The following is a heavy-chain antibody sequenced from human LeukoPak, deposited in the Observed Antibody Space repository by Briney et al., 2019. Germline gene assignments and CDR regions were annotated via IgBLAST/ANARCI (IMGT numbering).Heavy chain of an antibody. J-gene: IGHJ3*01. Sequence: PGGSLRLSCAGSGFTFINYAMIWVRQAPGKGLEWVAAITGSGAGTYYADSVKGRFTVSRDNSKSTLYLQMNSLRPEDTAVYYCAKDPNGDYIGAFDFWGQGTMVTVPS. D-gene: IGHD4-17*01. V-gene: IGHV3-23*01. CDR2: ITGSGAGT. CDR1: GFTFINYA. CDR3: AKDPNGDYIGAFDF.